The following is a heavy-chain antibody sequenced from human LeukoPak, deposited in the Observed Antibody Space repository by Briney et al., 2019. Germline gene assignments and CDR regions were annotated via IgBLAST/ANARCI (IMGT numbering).Heavy chain of an antibody. CDR3: ARGRVVVGNKWFDP. Sequence: SETLSLTCAVSGGSISSSNGWSGVRQPPGKGLEWIGEIYHSGSTNYNPYLKSRVTISVDKSKNQFSLKLSSVTVADTAVYYCARGRVVVGNKWFDPWGQGTVVTVSS. J-gene: IGHJ5*02. CDR2: IYHSGST. V-gene: IGHV4-4*02. CDR1: GGSISSSNG. D-gene: IGHD2-15*01.